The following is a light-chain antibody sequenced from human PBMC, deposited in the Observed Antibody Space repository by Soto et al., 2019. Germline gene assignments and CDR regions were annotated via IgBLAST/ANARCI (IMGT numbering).Light chain of an antibody. CDR2: GNT. Sequence: QSVLTQPPSISGAPGQRVTICCTGSSXNIGAGSDVHWYHQLPGTAPKLLIYGNTNRPSGVPDRFSGSKSGTSASLAIAGLQTEDEGDYYCQTYDRSLSGLYVFGTGTKVTVL. J-gene: IGLJ1*01. V-gene: IGLV1-40*01. CDR3: QTYDRSLSGLYV. CDR1: SXNIGAGSD.